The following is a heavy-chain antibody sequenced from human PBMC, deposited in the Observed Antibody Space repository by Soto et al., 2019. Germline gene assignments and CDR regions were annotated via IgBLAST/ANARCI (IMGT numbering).Heavy chain of an antibody. CDR2: ISSSGGSA. J-gene: IGHJ6*02. CDR1: AFTFSNYA. D-gene: IGHD1-1*01. V-gene: IGHV3-23*01. Sequence: EVQLLESGGGLVQPGGSLRLSCAASAFTFSNYAMTWVPQAPGKGLECVSAISSSGGSAYHADSVKGRFTISRDNSKKTLYLQVSSLRAEDTAIYYCAKARTGTFYYYGLDVWGQGTTVTVSS. CDR3: AKARTGTFYYYGLDV.